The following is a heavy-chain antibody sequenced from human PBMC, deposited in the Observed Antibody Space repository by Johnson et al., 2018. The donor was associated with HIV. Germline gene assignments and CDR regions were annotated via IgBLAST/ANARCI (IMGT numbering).Heavy chain of an antibody. CDR3: ARNGDGYTPDAFDI. CDR2: ISSSGSTI. D-gene: IGHD5-24*01. Sequence: QVQLVESGGGLVKPGGSLRLSCAASGFTFSDYYMSWIRQAPGKGLEWVSYISSSGSTIYYADSVKRRFTISRDNAMNSVYLQMNSLRVEDTAVYFCARNGDGYTPDAFDIWGQGTVVTVSS. V-gene: IGHV3-11*04. CDR1: GFTFSDYY. J-gene: IGHJ3*02.